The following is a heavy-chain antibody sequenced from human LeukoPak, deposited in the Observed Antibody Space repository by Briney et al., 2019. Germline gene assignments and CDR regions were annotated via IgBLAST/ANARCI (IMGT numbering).Heavy chain of an antibody. Sequence: SETLSLTCAVYGGSFSGYYSSWIREPPGKGLEWIGEINHSGSTNYNPSLKSRVTISVDTSKNQFSLKLSSVTAADTAVYYCARRTWLRGWFDPWGQGTLVTVSS. V-gene: IGHV4-34*01. J-gene: IGHJ5*02. CDR2: INHSGST. CDR1: GGSFSGYY. CDR3: ARRTWLRGWFDP. D-gene: IGHD5-12*01.